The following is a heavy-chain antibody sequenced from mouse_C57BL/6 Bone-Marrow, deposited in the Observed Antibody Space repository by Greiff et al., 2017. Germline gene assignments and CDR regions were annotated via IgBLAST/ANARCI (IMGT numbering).Heavy chain of an antibody. CDR1: GYTFTSYW. CDR3: ARVNLWYFDV. V-gene: IGHV1-64*01. Sequence: VKLQQPGAELVKPGASVKLSCKASGYTFTSYWMHWVKQRPGQGLEWIGMIHPNSGSTNSNEKFKSKATLTVDKSSSTAYMQLSSLTSEDSAVYYCARVNLWYFDVWGTGTTVTVAS. D-gene: IGHD5-1*01. J-gene: IGHJ1*03. CDR2: IHPNSGST.